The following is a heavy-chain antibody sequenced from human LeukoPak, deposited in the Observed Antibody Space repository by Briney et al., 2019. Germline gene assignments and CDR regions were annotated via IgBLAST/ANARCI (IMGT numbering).Heavy chain of an antibody. V-gene: IGHV3-30*14. J-gene: IGHJ4*02. CDR2: ISYDGSNK. Sequence: GRSLRLSCAASGFTFSSYAMHWVRQAPGKGLEWVAVISYDGSNKYYADSVKGRFTISRDNSKNTLYLQMNSLRAEDTALYYCARDYYDSSGYYHDYWGQGTLVTASS. D-gene: IGHD3-22*01. CDR1: GFTFSSYA. CDR3: ARDYYDSSGYYHDY.